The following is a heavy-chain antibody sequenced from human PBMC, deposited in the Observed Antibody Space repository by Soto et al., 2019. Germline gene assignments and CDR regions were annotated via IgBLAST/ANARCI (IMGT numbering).Heavy chain of an antibody. J-gene: IGHJ6*03. D-gene: IGHD2-21*01. CDR2: VYYTGST. CDR1: GGSISNFY. CDR3: ARTVLWPVLFADCYVDYYYYMDV. Sequence: PSETLSLTCTVSGGSISNFYWSWIRQPPGKGLEWIGYVYYTGSTSYSPSLKRRVTFSADSSRGQFSLRLNSVTAADTAVYYCARTVLWPVLFADCYVDYYYYMDVWGKGTTVTVSS. V-gene: IGHV4-59*08.